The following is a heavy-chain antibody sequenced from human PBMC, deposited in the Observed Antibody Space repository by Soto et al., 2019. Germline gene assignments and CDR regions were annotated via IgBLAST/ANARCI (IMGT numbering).Heavy chain of an antibody. CDR3: AKGSTVTTRVNWFDP. J-gene: IGHJ5*02. CDR1: GFTFSSYA. D-gene: IGHD4-4*01. CDR2: ISGSGGST. Sequence: GGSLRLSCADSGFTFSSYAMSWVRQAPGKGLEWVSAISGSGGSTYYADSVKGRFTISRDNSKNTLYLQMNSLRAEDTAVYYCAKGSTVTTRVNWFDPWGQGTLVTVSS. V-gene: IGHV3-23*01.